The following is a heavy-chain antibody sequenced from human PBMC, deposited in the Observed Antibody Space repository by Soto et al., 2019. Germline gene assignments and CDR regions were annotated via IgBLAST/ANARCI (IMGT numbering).Heavy chain of an antibody. CDR2: ITSSGSPM. CDR1: GFTFTNYE. D-gene: IGHD2-2*01. V-gene: IGHV3-48*03. CDR3: ARLHCSSTNCSYNYYYGMDV. J-gene: IGHJ6*02. Sequence: PGGSLRLSCGASGFTFTNYEMNWVRQAPGKGLEWVAYITSSGSPMYYADSVKARFTISRDNVRNSLYLQMNSLRAEDTAVYYCARLHCSSTNCSYNYYYGMDVWGQGTTVTVSS.